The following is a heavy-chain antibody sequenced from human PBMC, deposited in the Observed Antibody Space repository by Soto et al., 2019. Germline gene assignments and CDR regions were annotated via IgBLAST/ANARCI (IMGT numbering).Heavy chain of an antibody. D-gene: IGHD3-10*01. J-gene: IGHJ4*02. CDR2: LYRYYDE. CDR1: GFSRTTDGEG. Sequence: QLSLKESGPTLVKPTETLKLTCTFSGFSRTTDGEGVGWVRQPPGEALEWLALLYRYYDERYSPSRKTRLTFQKDPSKTQVVLILTNIDPVDTATYYCAHSRNLITEDAQVGDFDYWGQGTMVTVSS. CDR3: AHSRNLITEDAQVGDFDY. V-gene: IGHV2-5*01.